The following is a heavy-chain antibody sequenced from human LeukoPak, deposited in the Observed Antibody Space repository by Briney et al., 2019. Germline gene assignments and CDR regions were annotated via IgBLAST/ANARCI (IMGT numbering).Heavy chain of an antibody. CDR3: ARVSGIVVVPAATNGRSYYYYGMDV. J-gene: IGHJ6*02. Sequence: SVKVSCKASGGTFSSYAISWVRQAPGQGLEWMGRIIPILGIANYAQKFQGRVTITADKSTSTAYMELSSLRSEDTAVYYCARVSGIVVVPAATNGRSYYYYGMDVWGQGTTVTVSS. CDR2: IIPILGIA. CDR1: GGTFSSYA. V-gene: IGHV1-69*04. D-gene: IGHD2-2*01.